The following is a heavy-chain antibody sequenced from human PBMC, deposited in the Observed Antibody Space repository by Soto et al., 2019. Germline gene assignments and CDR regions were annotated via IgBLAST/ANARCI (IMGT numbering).Heavy chain of an antibody. Sequence: TLSLTCTVSGGSISSGDYYWSWIRQPPGKGLEWIGYIYYSGSTYYNPSLKSRVTISVDTSKNQFSLNLSSVTAADTAVYYCARHLPYCGGDCYSLDYWGQGTLVTVSS. CDR3: ARHLPYCGGDCYSLDY. J-gene: IGHJ4*02. CDR2: IYYSGST. D-gene: IGHD2-21*02. CDR1: GGSISSGDYY. V-gene: IGHV4-30-4*01.